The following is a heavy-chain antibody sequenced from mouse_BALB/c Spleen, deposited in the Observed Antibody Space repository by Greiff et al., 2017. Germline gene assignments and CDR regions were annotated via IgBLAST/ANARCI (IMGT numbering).Heavy chain of an antibody. CDR3: ARAGGYYRYDGNAMDY. CDR2: IFPGTGTT. D-gene: IGHD2-14*01. V-gene: IGHV1S132*01. J-gene: IGHJ4*01. Sequence: QVQLQQSGAELVKPGASVKLSCKTSGYTFTSYWIQWVKQRPGQGLGWIGEIFPGTGTTYYNEKFKGKATLTIDTSSSTAYMQLSSLTSEDSAVYFCARAGGYYRYDGNAMDYWGQGTSVTVSS. CDR1: GYTFTSYW.